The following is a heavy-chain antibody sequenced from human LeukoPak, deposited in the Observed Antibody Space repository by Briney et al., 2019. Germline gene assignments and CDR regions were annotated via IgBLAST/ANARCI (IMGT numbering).Heavy chain of an antibody. Sequence: GGSLRLSCAASGFTVSSNYMSWVRQAPGKGLEWVSVIYSGGSTYYADSVKGRFTISRDNSKNTLCLQMNSLRAEDTAVYYCALKGYCSGGSCYSPPDYWGQGTLVTVSS. V-gene: IGHV3-53*01. CDR1: GFTVSSNY. CDR3: ALKGYCSGGSCYSPPDY. J-gene: IGHJ4*02. CDR2: IYSGGST. D-gene: IGHD2-15*01.